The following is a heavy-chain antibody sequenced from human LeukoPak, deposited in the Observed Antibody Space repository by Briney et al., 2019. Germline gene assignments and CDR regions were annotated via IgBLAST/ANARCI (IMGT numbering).Heavy chain of an antibody. V-gene: IGHV1-2*02. CDR1: GYTFTGYY. CDR2: INPNSGGT. CDR3: ARDLLYCDILTGYYTRYYFDY. J-gene: IGHJ4*02. Sequence: ASVKVSCKASGYTFTGYYMHWVRQAPGQGLEWMGWINPNSGGTNYAQKFQGRVTMTRDTSISTAYMELSRLRSDDTAVYYCARDLLYCDILTGYYTRYYFDYWGQGTLVTVSS. D-gene: IGHD3-9*01.